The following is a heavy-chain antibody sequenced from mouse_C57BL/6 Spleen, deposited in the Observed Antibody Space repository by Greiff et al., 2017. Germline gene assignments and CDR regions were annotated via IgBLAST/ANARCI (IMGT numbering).Heavy chain of an antibody. V-gene: IGHV1-62-2*01. Sequence: QVQLQQSGAVLVKPGASVKLSCKASGYTFTEYTIHWVQQRSGKGLEWIGWFYPGSGSIKYNEKFKDKATLTADKSSSTADMELMRLTSEDSAVYYCARQDYRYCGSSFDYWGQGTTVTVSS. CDR1: GYTFTEYT. CDR2: FYPGSGSI. J-gene: IGHJ2*01. D-gene: IGHD1-1*01. CDR3: ARQDYRYCGSSFDY.